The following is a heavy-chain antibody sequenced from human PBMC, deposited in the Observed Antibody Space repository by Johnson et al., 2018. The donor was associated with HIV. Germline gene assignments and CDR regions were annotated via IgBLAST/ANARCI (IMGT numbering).Heavy chain of an antibody. CDR1: GFTVSNKY. Sequence: VQLVESGGGLVQPGGSLRLSCAASGFTVSNKYMTWVRQSPWKGLEWVSVIYSGGSTYYADSVKGRFTISRDNSKNTVYLQMNSLRGEDTAVYYCASRNRGGHYYYDSRTDAFDIWGQGTMVTVSS. CDR3: ASRNRGGHYYYDSRTDAFDI. CDR2: IYSGGST. V-gene: IGHV3-66*01. J-gene: IGHJ3*02. D-gene: IGHD3-22*01.